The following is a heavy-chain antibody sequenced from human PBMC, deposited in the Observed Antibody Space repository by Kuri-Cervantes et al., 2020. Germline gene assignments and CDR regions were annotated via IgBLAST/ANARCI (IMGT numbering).Heavy chain of an antibody. V-gene: IGHV3-48*03. Sequence: LSLTCAASGFTFSSYEMNWVRQAPGKGREWVSYISSSGSTIYYADSVKGRFTISRDNAKNSLYLQMNSLRAEDTAVYFCARENGDFWSGYMSYYLDVWGKGTTVTVSS. CDR3: ARENGDFWSGYMSYYLDV. CDR1: GFTFSSYE. J-gene: IGHJ6*03. CDR2: ISSSGSTI. D-gene: IGHD3-3*01.